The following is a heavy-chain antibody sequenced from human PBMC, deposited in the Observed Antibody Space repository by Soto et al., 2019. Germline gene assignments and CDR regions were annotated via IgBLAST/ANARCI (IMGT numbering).Heavy chain of an antibody. J-gene: IGHJ5*02. CDR2: ISASGST. Sequence: PSETLSHTCTVSGGSISDGYYLTWILQHPGKGLEWIGSISASGSTSYNPSLKSRLTVSVDKSKNQFSLNLGSVTAADTAVYYCARRDRSGFSYWLDTWGQGTLVTVSS. V-gene: IGHV4-31*02. CDR1: GGSISDGYY. CDR3: ARRDRSGFSYWLDT. D-gene: IGHD3-22*01.